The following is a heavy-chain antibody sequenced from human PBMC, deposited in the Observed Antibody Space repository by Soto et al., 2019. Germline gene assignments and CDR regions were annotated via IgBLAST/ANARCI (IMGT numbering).Heavy chain of an antibody. CDR1: GGSISSSSYY. CDR3: ATQIPGIAGH. CDR2: IYYSGST. Sequence: SETLSLTCTVSGGSISSSSYYWGWIRQPPGKGLEWIGSIYYSGSTYYNPSLKSRVTISVDTSKNQFSLKLSSVTAADTAVYYCATQIPGIAGHGGQGTLVTVSS. D-gene: IGHD6-13*01. J-gene: IGHJ1*01. V-gene: IGHV4-39*01.